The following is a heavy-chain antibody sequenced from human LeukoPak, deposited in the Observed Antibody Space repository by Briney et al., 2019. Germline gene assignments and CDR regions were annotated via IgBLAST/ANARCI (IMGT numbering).Heavy chain of an antibody. CDR2: ISWDGGST. J-gene: IGHJ4*02. V-gene: IGHV3-43*01. Sequence: GGSLRLSCAASGFTFDDYTMHWVRQAPGKGLEWVSLISWDGGSTYYADSAKGRFTISRDNSKNSLYLQMNSLRTEGTALYYCARSMTTVTTGEIDYWGQGTLVTVSS. D-gene: IGHD4-17*01. CDR3: ARSMTTVTTGEIDY. CDR1: GFTFDDYT.